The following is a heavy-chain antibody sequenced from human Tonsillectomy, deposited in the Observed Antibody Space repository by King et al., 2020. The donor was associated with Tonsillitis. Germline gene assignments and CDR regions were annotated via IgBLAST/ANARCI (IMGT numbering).Heavy chain of an antibody. CDR1: GFTFTNYA. CDR2: VTNSGTIT. V-gene: IGHV3-23*04. D-gene: IGHD1-1*01. CDR3: ANCPGYYFGY. Sequence: VQLVESGGGLVQPGGSLRLSCAASGFTFTNYAMTWVRQAPGKGLEWVSTVTNSGTITYFADSVKGRFTISRDNSKNTLYLQMDSLRADDTAVYYCANCPGYYFGYWGQGTLVTVSS. J-gene: IGHJ4*02.